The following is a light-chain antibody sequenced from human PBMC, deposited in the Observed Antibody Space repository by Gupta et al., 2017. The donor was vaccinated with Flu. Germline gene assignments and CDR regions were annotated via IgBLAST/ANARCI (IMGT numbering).Light chain of an antibody. J-gene: IGKJ1*01. CDR2: AAS. CDR3: RLRDNSPLT. V-gene: IGKV1-39*01. Sequence: PSSLSASVGDRVTITCRASQRIDTYLDWYQQKPGKAPKLLLYAASNVQGGVPSRFSGSGSGTEFTLTVTRLHPEDFATYYCRLRDNSPLTFGQGTQVEIK. CDR1: QRIDTY.